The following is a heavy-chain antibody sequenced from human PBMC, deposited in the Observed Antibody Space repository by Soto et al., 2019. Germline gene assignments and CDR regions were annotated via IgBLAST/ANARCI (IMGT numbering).Heavy chain of an antibody. J-gene: IGHJ4*02. V-gene: IGHV4-39*01. CDR2: IYYSGST. CDR1: GGSISSSSYY. D-gene: IGHD6-19*01. Sequence: QLQLQESGPGLVKPSETLSLTCTVSGGSISSSSYYWGWIRQPPGKGLEWIGSIYYSGSTYYNPSLKSRVTISVDTSKNQFSLKLSSVTAADTAVYYCARPTYSSGWYVVYWGQGTLVTVSS. CDR3: ARPTYSSGWYVVY.